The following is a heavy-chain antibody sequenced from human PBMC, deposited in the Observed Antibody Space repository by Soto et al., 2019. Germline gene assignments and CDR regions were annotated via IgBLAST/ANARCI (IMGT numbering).Heavy chain of an antibody. J-gene: IGHJ4*02. V-gene: IGHV4-31*03. Sequence: PSETLSLTCTVSGGSISSGGYYWSWIRQHPGKGLEWIGYIYYSGSTYYNPSLKSRVTISVDTSKNQFSLKLSSVTAADTAVYYCASSTSGYDSYYFDYWGQGTLVTVSS. D-gene: IGHD5-12*01. CDR1: GGSISSGGYY. CDR3: ASSTSGYDSYYFDY. CDR2: IYYSGST.